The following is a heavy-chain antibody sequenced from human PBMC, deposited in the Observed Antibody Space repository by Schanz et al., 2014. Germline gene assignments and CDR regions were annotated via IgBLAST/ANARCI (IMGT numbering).Heavy chain of an antibody. Sequence: QVQLVQSGPEVRQPGSSVRVSCKASGGTFTSYAFSWVRQAPGQGLEWMGRIIPIVDITNYAQKFLGRVAITADKSTSTAYMELKSLRSADTAVYYCATIGVNDYWRFGLDLWGQGTTVTVSS. CDR3: ATIGVNDYWRFGLDL. CDR2: IIPIVDIT. J-gene: IGHJ6*02. V-gene: IGHV1-69*04. D-gene: IGHD3-16*01. CDR1: GGTFTSYA.